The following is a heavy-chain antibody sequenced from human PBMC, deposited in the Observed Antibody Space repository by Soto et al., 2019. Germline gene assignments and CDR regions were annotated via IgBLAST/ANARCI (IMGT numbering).Heavy chain of an antibody. J-gene: IGHJ4*02. CDR3: AIEYSSSPPYYPIGD. V-gene: IGHV1-69*13. Sequence: SVKVSCKAYRGAFSRYSISWMVQAPGEGDVWMGGMIPILGTANYAEKFQGRVTITADESPSTAYMELSSLRSEDTAVYYCAIEYSSSPPYYPIGDWGQGTLVTVSS. CDR1: RGAFSRYS. D-gene: IGHD6-6*01. CDR2: MIPILGTA.